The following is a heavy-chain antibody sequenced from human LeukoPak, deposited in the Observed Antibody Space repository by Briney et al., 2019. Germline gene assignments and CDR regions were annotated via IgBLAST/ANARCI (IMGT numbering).Heavy chain of an antibody. V-gene: IGHV4-34*01. J-gene: IGHJ4*02. CDR1: GGSFSGYY. D-gene: IGHD3-3*01. CDR3: ARGDFWSGPDY. Sequence: PSETLSLTCAVYGGSFSGYYWSWIRQPPGKGLEWIGEINHSGSTNYNPSLKSRVTISVDTSKNQLSLKLSSVTAADTAVYYCARGDFWSGPDYWGQGTLVTVSS. CDR2: INHSGST.